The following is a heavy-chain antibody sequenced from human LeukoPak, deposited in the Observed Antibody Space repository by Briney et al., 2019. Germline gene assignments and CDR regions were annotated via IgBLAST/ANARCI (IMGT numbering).Heavy chain of an antibody. J-gene: IGHJ3*02. V-gene: IGHV3-21*01. CDR2: ISASGSSV. CDR1: DFTFKNFS. Sequence: GGSLRLSCSASDFTFKNFSMNWVRQAPGKGPEWVSSISASGSSVYYADSVKGRFSISRDNAKNSLYLQMNSLRGEDTAVYYCARHGGAFDIWGQGTLVTVSS. CDR3: ARHGGAFDI. D-gene: IGHD3-10*01.